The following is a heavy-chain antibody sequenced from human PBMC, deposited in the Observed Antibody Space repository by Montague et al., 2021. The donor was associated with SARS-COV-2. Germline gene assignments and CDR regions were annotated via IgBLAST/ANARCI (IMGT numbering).Heavy chain of an antibody. CDR2: INWDDDE. J-gene: IGHJ4*02. CDR1: GFSLSNTRLS. V-gene: IGHV2-70*01. CDR3: ARIQRWGEYYFDF. D-gene: IGHD3-10*01. Sequence: PALVKPTQTLTLTCTFSGFSLSNTRLSVGWIRQPPGKALEWLALINWDDDEYYNPSLRTRLTISKDTSKNQVVLVMTNMDAMDTGTYYCARIQRWGEYYFDFWGQGALVVVSS.